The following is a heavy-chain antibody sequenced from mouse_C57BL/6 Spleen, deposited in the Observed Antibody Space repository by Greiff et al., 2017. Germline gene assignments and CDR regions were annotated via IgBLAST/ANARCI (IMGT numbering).Heavy chain of an antibody. Sequence: QVHVKQSGPELVKPGASVKISCKASGYAFSSSWMNWVKQRPGKGLEWIGRIYPGDGDTNYNGKFKGKATLTADKSSSTAYMQLSSLTSEDSAVYFCASPLYDYDTFAYWGQGTLVTVSA. CDR2: IYPGDGDT. CDR3: ASPLYDYDTFAY. V-gene: IGHV1-82*01. CDR1: GYAFSSSW. J-gene: IGHJ3*01. D-gene: IGHD2-4*01.